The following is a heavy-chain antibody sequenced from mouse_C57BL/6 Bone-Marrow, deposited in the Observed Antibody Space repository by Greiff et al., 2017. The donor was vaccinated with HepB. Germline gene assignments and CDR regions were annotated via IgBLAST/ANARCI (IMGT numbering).Heavy chain of an antibody. J-gene: IGHJ2*01. CDR2: ISSGGSYT. CDR1: GFTFSSYG. D-gene: IGHD1-1*01. Sequence: EVQVVESGGDLVKPGGSLKLSCAASGFTFSSYGMSWVRQTPDKRLEWVATISSGGSYTYYPDSVKGRFTIARNNATNTLYLQMSSLKSEDTAMYYCARHSITTVYFDYWGQGTTLTVSS. V-gene: IGHV5-6*01. CDR3: ARHSITTVYFDY.